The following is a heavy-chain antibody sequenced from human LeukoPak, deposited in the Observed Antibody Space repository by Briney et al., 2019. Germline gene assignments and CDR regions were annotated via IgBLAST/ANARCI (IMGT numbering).Heavy chain of an antibody. J-gene: IGHJ4*02. CDR2: IYSGGSI. Sequence: GGSLRLSCAASGFTVSDNYMSWVRQAPGKGLEWVSVIYSGGSIYYTDSVKGRFTISRHSSKNTLYLQMNSLRTEDTAVYYCASGSRFDYWGQGTLVTVSS. CDR3: ASGSRFDY. CDR1: GFTVSDNY. D-gene: IGHD5/OR15-5a*01. V-gene: IGHV3-53*04.